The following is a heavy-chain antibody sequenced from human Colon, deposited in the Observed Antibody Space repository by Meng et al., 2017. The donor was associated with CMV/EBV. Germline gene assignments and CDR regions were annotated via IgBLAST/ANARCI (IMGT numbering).Heavy chain of an antibody. CDR3: GGGWRPGGYFDP. Sequence: SETLSLTCTVSGGSISSSIYYWGWIRQPPGKGLECIGSVHYTGSTYYNPSLRSRVAIFVDTSKNQFSLKLNSMTAADTAVYYCGGGWRPGGYFDPWGQGILVTVSS. D-gene: IGHD3-16*01. J-gene: IGHJ4*02. CDR1: GGSISSSIYY. V-gene: IGHV4-39*01. CDR2: VHYTGST.